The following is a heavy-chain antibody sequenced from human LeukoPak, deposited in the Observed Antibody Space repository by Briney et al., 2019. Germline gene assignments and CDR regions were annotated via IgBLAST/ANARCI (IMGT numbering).Heavy chain of an antibody. Sequence: GGSLRLSCAASGFTFDDYAMYWVRQAPGKGLEWVSGISWNSGSIGYADSVKGRFTISRDNAKNSLYLQMNSLRAEDTALYYCAKDSTSWYGPIDYWGQGILVTVSS. CDR1: GFTFDDYA. CDR3: AKDSTSWYGPIDY. CDR2: ISWNSGSI. D-gene: IGHD2-2*01. V-gene: IGHV3-9*01. J-gene: IGHJ4*02.